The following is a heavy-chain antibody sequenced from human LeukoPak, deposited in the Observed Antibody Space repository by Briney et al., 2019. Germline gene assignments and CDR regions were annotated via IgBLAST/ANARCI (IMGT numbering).Heavy chain of an antibody. CDR1: GFTFSSYG. CDR2: IKVDGSEK. D-gene: IGHD6-13*01. J-gene: IGHJ5*02. CDR3: ARGTSSSPNWFDP. Sequence: GGSLRLSCAASGFTFSSYGIHWVRQAPGKGLEWVANIKVDGSEKYYLDSVRGRFSISRDNAKNSLYLQMNSLRAEDTALYYCARGTSSSPNWFDPWGQGTLVTVSS. V-gene: IGHV3-7*04.